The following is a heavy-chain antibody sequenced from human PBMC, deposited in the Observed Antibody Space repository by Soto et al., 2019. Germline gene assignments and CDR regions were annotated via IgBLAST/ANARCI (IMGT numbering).Heavy chain of an antibody. D-gene: IGHD3-16*01. CDR1: GFTFTSYS. CDR2: ITSKSTTI. J-gene: IGHJ5*02. Sequence: SLRLSCAASGFTFTSYSMNWVRQAPGQGLEWVSYITSKSTTIKYADSVKGRFTVSRDNAKNSLYLQLNSLRDEDTAVYYCAREMGACSDSSCYPGPYDSWGQGTLVTVSS. CDR3: AREMGACSDSSCYPGPYDS. V-gene: IGHV3-48*02.